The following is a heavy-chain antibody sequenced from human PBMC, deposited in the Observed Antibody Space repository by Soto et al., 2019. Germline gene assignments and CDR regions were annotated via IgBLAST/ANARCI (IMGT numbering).Heavy chain of an antibody. CDR1: GGSICSYY. CDR2: IYYSGST. V-gene: IGHV4-59*01. Sequence: HSETLSLSCTVCGGSICSYYWSWIRQPPGKGLEWIGYIYYSGSTNYNPSLKSRVTISVDTSKNQFSLKLSSVTAADTAVYYCARVWGGAFDIWGQGTMVTVSS. J-gene: IGHJ3*02. CDR3: ARVWGGAFDI. D-gene: IGHD3-10*01.